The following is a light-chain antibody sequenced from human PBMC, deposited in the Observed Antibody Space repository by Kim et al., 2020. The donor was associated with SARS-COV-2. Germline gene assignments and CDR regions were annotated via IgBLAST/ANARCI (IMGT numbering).Light chain of an antibody. CDR2: DIS. CDR1: QTITTTN. V-gene: IGKV3-20*01. CDR3: QQHDSFPLT. Sequence: APGERVTLFCRASQTITTTNLAWYQQKPGQAPRILIYDISNRATGIPDRFSGSGSGRDFTLTISRLESEDFAVYYCQQHDSFPLTFGGGTKVDIK. J-gene: IGKJ4*01.